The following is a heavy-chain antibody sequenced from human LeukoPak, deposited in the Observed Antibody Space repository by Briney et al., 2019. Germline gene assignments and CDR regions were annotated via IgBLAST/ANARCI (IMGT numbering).Heavy chain of an antibody. J-gene: IGHJ4*02. CDR3: AKRGVVIRVILVGLHKEAYYFDS. V-gene: IGHV3-23*01. CDR2: ISDSGGST. D-gene: IGHD3-22*01. Sequence: GGSLRLSCAVSGLTLRKYGMSWVRQAPGKGVEWVAGISDSGGSTNYADSVKRRFTISRDNPKNTLYLQMNSLRAEDTAVHFCAKRGVVIRVILVGLHKEAYYFDSWGQGALVTVSS. CDR1: GLTLRKYG.